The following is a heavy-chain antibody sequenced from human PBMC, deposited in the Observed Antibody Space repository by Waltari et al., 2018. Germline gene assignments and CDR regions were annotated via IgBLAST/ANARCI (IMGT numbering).Heavy chain of an antibody. Sequence: QVQLQESGPGLVKPSETLSLTCAVSGYSISSGYYWGWIRQPPGKGLEWIGSIYHSGSTYYNPSLKSRVTISVDTSKNQFSLKLSSVTAADTAVYYCARLATVTTDYYYYYGMDVWGQGTTVTVSS. CDR3: ARLATVTTDYYYYYGMDV. D-gene: IGHD4-17*01. CDR1: GYSISSGYY. CDR2: IYHSGST. V-gene: IGHV4-38-2*01. J-gene: IGHJ6*02.